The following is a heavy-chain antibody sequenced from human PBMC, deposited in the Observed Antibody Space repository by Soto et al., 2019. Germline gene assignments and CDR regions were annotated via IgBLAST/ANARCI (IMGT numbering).Heavy chain of an antibody. CDR1: GGTFSSYA. CDR2: ISPIFGRA. J-gene: IGHJ5*01. CDR3: AKEGDYDILTGYYRFDP. V-gene: IGHV1-69*12. Sequence: QLQLVQSGAEVKKPGSSVKVSCKASGGTFSSYAISWVRQAPGPGLEWMGGISPIFGRANYAQKFQGRVTITADESTSTASLEQSRLSSEDTAGDYCAKEGDYDILTGYYRFDPWGQGTLVNVFS. D-gene: IGHD3-9*01.